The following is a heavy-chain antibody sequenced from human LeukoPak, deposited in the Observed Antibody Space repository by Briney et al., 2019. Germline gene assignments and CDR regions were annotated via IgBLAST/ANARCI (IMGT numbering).Heavy chain of an antibody. J-gene: IGHJ6*02. D-gene: IGHD3-3*01. CDR1: GYTFTSYD. CDR2: MNPNSGNT. Sequence: ASVKVSCKASGYTFTSYDINWVRQATGQGLEWMGWMNPNSGNTGYARKFQGRVTMTRNTSISTAYMELSSLRSEDTAVYYCATSGKRWYYDFWNAYYYYGMDVWGQGTTVTVSS. CDR3: ATSGKRWYYDFWNAYYYYGMDV. V-gene: IGHV1-8*01.